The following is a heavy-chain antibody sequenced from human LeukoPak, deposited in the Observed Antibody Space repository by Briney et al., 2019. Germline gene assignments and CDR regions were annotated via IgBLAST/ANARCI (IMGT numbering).Heavy chain of an antibody. CDR2: IWYDGSKE. J-gene: IGHJ6*02. V-gene: IGHV3-33*01. CDR3: ARHRDYGDYYGMDV. CDR1: GFTFTNYV. D-gene: IGHD4-17*01. Sequence: GRSLRLSCAASGFTFTNYVMHWVRQAPGKGLEWVAIIWYDGSKEYYADSVKGRFTISRDNSKNTLYLQMNSLRAEDTAVYYCARHRDYGDYYGMDVWGQGTTVTVSS.